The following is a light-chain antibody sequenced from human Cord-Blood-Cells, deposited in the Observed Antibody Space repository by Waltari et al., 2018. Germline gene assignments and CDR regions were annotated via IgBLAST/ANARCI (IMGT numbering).Light chain of an antibody. Sequence: DIQMTQPPSTLSPSVGDRVTITCRASQSISSWLAWYQQKPGKAPKLLIYDASSLESGVPSRFSGSGSGTEFTLTISSLQPDDFATYYCQQYNSYPYTFGQGTKLEIK. J-gene: IGKJ2*01. V-gene: IGKV1-5*01. CDR1: QSISSW. CDR3: QQYNSYPYT. CDR2: DAS.